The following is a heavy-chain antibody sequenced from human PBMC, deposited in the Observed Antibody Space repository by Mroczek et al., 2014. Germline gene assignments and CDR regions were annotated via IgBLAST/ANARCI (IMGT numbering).Heavy chain of an antibody. J-gene: IGHJ4*02. V-gene: IGHV4-61*02. CDR1: GGSISSGSYY. Sequence: QVQLQQWGPGLVKPSQTLSLTCTVSGGSISSGSYYWSWIRQPAGKGLEWIGRIYTSGSTNYNPSLKSRVTISVDTSKNQFSLKLSSVTAADTAVYYCARDPYGSGSAPSDYWGQGTLVTVSS. CDR3: ARDPYGSGSAPSDY. CDR2: IYTSGST. D-gene: IGHD3-10*01.